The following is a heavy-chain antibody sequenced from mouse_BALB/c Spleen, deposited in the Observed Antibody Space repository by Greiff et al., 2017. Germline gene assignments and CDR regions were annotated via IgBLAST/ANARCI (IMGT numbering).Heavy chain of an antibody. CDR2: ISDGGSYT. CDR1: GFTFSDYY. D-gene: IGHD2-3*01. J-gene: IGHJ2*01. V-gene: IGHV5-4*02. Sequence: EVKVVESGGGLVKPGGSLKLSCAASGFTFSDYYMYWVRQTPEKRLEWVATISDGGSYTYYPDSVKGRFTISRDNAKNNLYLQMSSLKSEDTAMYYCARGDGYPHFDYWGQGTTLTVSS. CDR3: ARGDGYPHFDY.